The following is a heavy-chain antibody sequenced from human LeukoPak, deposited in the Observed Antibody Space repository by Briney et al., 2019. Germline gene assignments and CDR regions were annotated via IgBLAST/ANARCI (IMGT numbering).Heavy chain of an antibody. CDR2: IYYSGST. Sequence: PSETLSLTCNVFGGSISGYYWSWIRQPPGKGLEWIGYIYYSGSTYYNPSLKTRLTMSVDTSKKQFSLKLSSVSAADTAVYYCARDDGLGGESTSWGQFDPWGQGTLVTVSS. CDR3: ARDDGLGGESTSWGQFDP. CDR1: GGSISGYY. D-gene: IGHD6-13*01. J-gene: IGHJ5*02. V-gene: IGHV4-59*01.